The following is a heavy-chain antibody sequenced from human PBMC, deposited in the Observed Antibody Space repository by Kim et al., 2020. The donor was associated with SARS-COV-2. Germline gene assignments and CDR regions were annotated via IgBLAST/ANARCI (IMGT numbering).Heavy chain of an antibody. J-gene: IGHJ3*02. CDR1: GFTFSSYS. D-gene: IGHD6-19*01. Sequence: GGSLRLSCAASGFTFSSYSMNWVRQAPGKGLEWVSSISSSSSYIYYADSVKGRFTISRDNAKNSLYLQMNSLRAEDTAVYYCARDGGIAVYAFDIWGQGTMVTVSS. CDR2: ISSSSSYI. V-gene: IGHV3-21*01. CDR3: ARDGGIAVYAFDI.